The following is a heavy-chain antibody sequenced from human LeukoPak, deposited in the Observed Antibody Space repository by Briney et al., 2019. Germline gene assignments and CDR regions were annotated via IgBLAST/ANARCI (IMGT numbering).Heavy chain of an antibody. D-gene: IGHD6-6*01. CDR1: GGSISSGGYS. V-gene: IGHV4-61*02. J-gene: IGHJ3*02. CDR3: AREAIAAPAFDI. Sequence: SQTLSLTCAVSGGSISSGGYSWSWIRQPAGKGLEWIGRIYTSGSTNYNPSLKSRVTMSVDTSKNQFSLKLSSVTAADTAVYYCAREAIAAPAFDIWGQGTMVTVSS. CDR2: IYTSGST.